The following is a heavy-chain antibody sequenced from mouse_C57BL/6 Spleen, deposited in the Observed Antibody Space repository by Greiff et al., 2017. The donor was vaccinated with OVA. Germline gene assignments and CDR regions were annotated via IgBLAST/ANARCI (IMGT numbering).Heavy chain of an antibody. CDR2: ISSGGDYI. D-gene: IGHD2-5*01. V-gene: IGHV5-9-1*02. Sequence: EVQGVESGEGLVKPGGSLKLSCAASGFTFSSYAMSWVRQTPEKRLEWVAYISSGGDYIYYADTVKGRFTISRDNARNTLYLQMSSLKSEDTAMYYCTREDSNSFAYWGQGTLVTVSA. CDR3: TREDSNSFAY. J-gene: IGHJ3*01. CDR1: GFTFSSYA.